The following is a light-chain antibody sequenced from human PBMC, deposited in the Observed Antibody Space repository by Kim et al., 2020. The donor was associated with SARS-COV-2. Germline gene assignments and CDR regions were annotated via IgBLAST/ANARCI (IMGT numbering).Light chain of an antibody. CDR2: SAS. Sequence: AIRMTQSPSSFSASTGDRVTITCRASQGISSYLAWYQQKPGKAPKLLIYSASTLQSGVPSRFSGSGSGTDFTLTISCLHSEDFATYYCQQYYSYPRTFGQGTKVDIK. CDR1: QGISSY. CDR3: QQYYSYPRT. V-gene: IGKV1-8*01. J-gene: IGKJ1*01.